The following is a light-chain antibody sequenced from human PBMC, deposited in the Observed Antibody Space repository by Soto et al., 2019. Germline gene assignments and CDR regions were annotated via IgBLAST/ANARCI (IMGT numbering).Light chain of an antibody. Sequence: QSVLTQPPSVSGAPGQRVTISCTGSSSNIGAGYVHWYQQLPGTAPKLLIYGNSNRPSGVPDRFSGSKSGTSASLAMTGLQAEDEADYYCQSYDSSLSGSVFGGGTKLTVL. V-gene: IGLV1-40*01. CDR2: GNS. CDR1: SSNIGAGYV. J-gene: IGLJ3*02. CDR3: QSYDSSLSGSV.